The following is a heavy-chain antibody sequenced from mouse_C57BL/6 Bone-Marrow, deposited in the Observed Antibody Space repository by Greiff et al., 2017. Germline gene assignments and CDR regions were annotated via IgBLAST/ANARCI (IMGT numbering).Heavy chain of an antibody. V-gene: IGHV5-16*01. CDR3: ARVIPYYYGSSYDAMDY. D-gene: IGHD1-1*01. J-gene: IGHJ4*01. CDR1: GFTFSDYY. CDR2: INYDGSST. Sequence: EVMLVESEGGLVQPGSSMKLSCTASGFTFSDYYMAWVRQVPEKGLEWVANINYDGSSTYYLDSLKSRFIISRDNAKNILYLQMSSLKSEDTATYYCARVIPYYYGSSYDAMDYWGQGTSVTVSS.